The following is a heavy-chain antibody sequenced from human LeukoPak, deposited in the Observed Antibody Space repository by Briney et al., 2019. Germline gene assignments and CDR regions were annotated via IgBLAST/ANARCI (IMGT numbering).Heavy chain of an antibody. Sequence: SETLSLTCTVSGGSISSSSYYWGWIRQPPGKGLEWIGSIYYSGSTYYNPSLKSRVTISVDTSKNQFSLKLSSVTAADTAVYYCARPNYVWGSPPPFWGQGTLVTVSS. CDR1: GGSISSSSYY. V-gene: IGHV4-39*01. D-gene: IGHD3-16*01. J-gene: IGHJ4*02. CDR3: ARPNYVWGSPPPF. CDR2: IYYSGST.